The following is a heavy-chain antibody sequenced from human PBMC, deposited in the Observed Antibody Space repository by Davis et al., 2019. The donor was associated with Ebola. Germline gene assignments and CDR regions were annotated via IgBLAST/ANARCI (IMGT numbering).Heavy chain of an antibody. V-gene: IGHV3-23*01. J-gene: IGHJ6*02. CDR1: GFTFSSYA. CDR2: ISGSGGST. D-gene: IGHD2-2*01. Sequence: GSLRLSCAASGFTFSSYAMSWVRQAPGKGLEWVSAISGSGGSTYYADSVKGRFTISRDNSKNTLYLQMNSLRAEDTAVYYCAKQGCSSTSCYYYYGMDVWGQGTTVTVSS. CDR3: AKQGCSSTSCYYYYGMDV.